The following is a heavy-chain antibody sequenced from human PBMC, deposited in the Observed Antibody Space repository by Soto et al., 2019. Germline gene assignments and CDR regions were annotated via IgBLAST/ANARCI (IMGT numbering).Heavy chain of an antibody. CDR3: ARGSSNAFEM. CDR1: GFSFYNYW. Sequence: EVQLVESGGGLVQPGESLRLSCAASGFSFYNYWMNWVRQAPGKGPEWVANIKPDGSDKNYVDSVKGRFTISRDNAKNSLFLQMNSLRAEDTAVYYCARGSSNAFEMWGQGTMVTVSS. J-gene: IGHJ3*02. CDR2: IKPDGSDK. V-gene: IGHV3-7*02.